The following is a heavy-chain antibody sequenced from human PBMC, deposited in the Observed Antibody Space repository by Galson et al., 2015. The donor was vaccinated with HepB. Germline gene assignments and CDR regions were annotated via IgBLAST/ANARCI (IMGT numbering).Heavy chain of an antibody. CDR3: IRLGDLSGYSSR. CDR1: GFTFSGSA. D-gene: IGHD6-13*01. CDR2: IGSKGRNYAT. V-gene: IGHV3-73*01. J-gene: IGHJ4*02. Sequence: SLRLSCAASGFTFSGSAIHWVRQPSGKGPECVGRIGSKGRNYATSYVPSLKGRFTISRDDSKNMAYLHMRSLRTEDTAVYYCIRLGDLSGYSSRWGQGTLVTVSS.